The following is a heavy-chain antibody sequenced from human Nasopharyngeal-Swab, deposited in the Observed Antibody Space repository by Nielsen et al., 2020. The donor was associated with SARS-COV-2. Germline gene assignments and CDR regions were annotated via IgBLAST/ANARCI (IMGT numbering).Heavy chain of an antibody. CDR1: GFALSSYW. CDR2: LHSDGTST. CDR3: AKDRYCSGGACYFNGFDS. J-gene: IGHJ4*02. D-gene: IGHD2-15*01. V-gene: IGHV3-74*01. Sequence: GESLKISCAASGFALSSYWMHWVRQTPGKGLVWVSRLHSDGTSTRYADSVKGRFTISRDNSNKKVYLQMHSLRAEDSAVYYCAKDRYCSGGACYFNGFDSWGQGTLVTVSS.